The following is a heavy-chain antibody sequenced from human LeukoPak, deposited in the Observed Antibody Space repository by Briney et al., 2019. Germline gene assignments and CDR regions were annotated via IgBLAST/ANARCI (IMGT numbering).Heavy chain of an antibody. CDR3: ATHTPQMVRGVIITPWWFDP. CDR1: GYTFTDYY. D-gene: IGHD3-10*01. CDR2: VDPEDGET. Sequence: ASVKVSCKVSGYTFTDYYMHLVQQAPGKGLYWMELVDPEDGETIYAEKFQGRVTITADTSTDTAYMELSSLRSEDTAVYYCATHTPQMVRGVIITPWWFDPWGQGTLVTVSS. J-gene: IGHJ5*02. V-gene: IGHV1-69-2*01.